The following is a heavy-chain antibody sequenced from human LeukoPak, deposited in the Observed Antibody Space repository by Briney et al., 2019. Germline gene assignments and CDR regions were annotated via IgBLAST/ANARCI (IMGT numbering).Heavy chain of an antibody. CDR3: ARVGDIVVVPASGGWFDP. J-gene: IGHJ5*02. Sequence: ASVKVSCKASGYTFTSYDINWLRQATGQGLEWMGWMNPNSGNTGYAQKFQGRVTMTRNTSISTAYMELSSLRSEDTAVYYCARVGDIVVVPASGGWFDPWGQGTLVTVSS. D-gene: IGHD2-2*01. V-gene: IGHV1-8*01. CDR2: MNPNSGNT. CDR1: GYTFTSYD.